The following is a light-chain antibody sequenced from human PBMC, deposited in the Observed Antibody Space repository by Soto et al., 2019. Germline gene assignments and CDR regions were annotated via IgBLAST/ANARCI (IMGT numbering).Light chain of an antibody. CDR3: QQYHSFSYT. J-gene: IGKJ5*01. CDR1: QIISRW. CDR2: DAS. V-gene: IGKV1-5*01. Sequence: DIQMTQSPSTLSASVGDRVTITCRASQIISRWLAWYQQKPGRAPKLLIYDASTLESGVPTRFSGSGSGTEFILTISSLQPDDFATYYCQQYHSFSYTFGQGTRLENK.